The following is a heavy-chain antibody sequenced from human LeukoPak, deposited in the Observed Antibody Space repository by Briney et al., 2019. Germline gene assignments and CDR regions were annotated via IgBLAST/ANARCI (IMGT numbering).Heavy chain of an antibody. V-gene: IGHV1-69*06. CDR3: ARGVRAMDPLDY. CDR1: GGTFSSYA. Sequence: SVTVSCKASGGTFSSYAISWVRQAPGQGLEWMGGIIPIFGTANYAQKFQGRVTITADKSTSTAYMELSSLRSEDTAVYYCARGVRAMDPLDYWGQGTLVTVSS. J-gene: IGHJ4*02. D-gene: IGHD5-18*01. CDR2: IIPIFGTA.